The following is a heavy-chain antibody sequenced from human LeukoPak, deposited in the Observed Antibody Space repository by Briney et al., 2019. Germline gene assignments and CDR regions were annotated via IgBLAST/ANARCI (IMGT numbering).Heavy chain of an antibody. J-gene: IGHJ4*02. CDR1: GFTFSSYA. CDR2: ISYDGSNK. V-gene: IGHV3-30*04. Sequence: PGGSLRLSCAASGFTFSSYAMHWVRQAPGKGLEWVAVISYDGSNKYYADSVKGRFTISRDNSKNTLYLQMNSLRAEDTAVYYCARDRYYDSSRNFDYWGQGTLVTVSS. D-gene: IGHD3-22*01. CDR3: ARDRYYDSSRNFDY.